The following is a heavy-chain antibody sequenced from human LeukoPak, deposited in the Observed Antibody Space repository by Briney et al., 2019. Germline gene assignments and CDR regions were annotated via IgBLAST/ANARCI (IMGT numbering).Heavy chain of an antibody. CDR1: GFTFSSYG. J-gene: IGHJ6*03. Sequence: GGSLRLSCAASGFTFSSYGMSWVRQAPGKGLEWVSAISGNGGDTFYADSVKGRFTNSRDNSKNTLYLQMSSLRSEDTAVYYCARGRDGYLYYYYYMDVWGKGTTVTISS. D-gene: IGHD5-24*01. CDR3: ARGRDGYLYYYYYMDV. V-gene: IGHV3-23*01. CDR2: ISGNGGDT.